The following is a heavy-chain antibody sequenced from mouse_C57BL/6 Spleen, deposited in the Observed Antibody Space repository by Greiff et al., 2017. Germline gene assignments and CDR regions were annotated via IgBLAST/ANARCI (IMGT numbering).Heavy chain of an antibody. D-gene: IGHD1-1*01. CDR3: ARGGLLRYPAY. Sequence: QVQLKQPGAELVRPGTSVKLSCKASGYTFTSYWMHWVKQRPGQGLEWIGVIDPSDSYTNYNQKFKGKATLTVDTSSSTAYMQLSSLTSEDSAVYYCARGGLLRYPAYWGQGTLVTVSA. CDR2: IDPSDSYT. V-gene: IGHV1-59*01. J-gene: IGHJ3*01. CDR1: GYTFTSYW.